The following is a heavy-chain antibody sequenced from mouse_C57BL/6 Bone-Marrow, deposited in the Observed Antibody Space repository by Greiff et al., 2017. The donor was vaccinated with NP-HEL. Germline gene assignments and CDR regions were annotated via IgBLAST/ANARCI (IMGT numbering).Heavy chain of an antibody. J-gene: IGHJ2*01. CDR3: ARRGFYSNYSDY. CDR1: GYAFSSSW. CDR2: IYPGDGDT. D-gene: IGHD2-5*01. Sequence: QVQLKESGPELVKPGASVKISCKASGYAFSSSWMNWVKLRPGKGLEWIGRIYPGDGDTNYNGKFKGKATLTADKSSSTAYMQLSSLTSEDSAVYFCARRGFYSNYSDYWGQGTTLTVSS. V-gene: IGHV1-82*01.